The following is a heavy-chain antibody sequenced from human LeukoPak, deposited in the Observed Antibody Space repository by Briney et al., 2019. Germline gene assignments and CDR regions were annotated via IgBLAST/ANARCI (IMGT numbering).Heavy chain of an antibody. Sequence: GGSLRFSCGAPGFTFSSYAMSWVRQAPGKGLEWVSAISDSGRSTYYADSVKGRFTISRDNSNGTLNLQMNSLRAEQTAVYYCGRERMVYTYWGQGTLVTVSS. D-gene: IGHD3-10*01. CDR3: GRERMVYTY. CDR2: ISDSGRST. J-gene: IGHJ4*02. CDR1: GFTFSSYA. V-gene: IGHV3-23*01.